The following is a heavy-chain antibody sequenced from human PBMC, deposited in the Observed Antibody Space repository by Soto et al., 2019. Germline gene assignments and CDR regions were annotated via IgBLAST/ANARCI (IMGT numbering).Heavy chain of an antibody. CDR2: IYYSGST. Sequence: SETLSLTCTVSGGSISSSSCHWSWIRQPPGKGLEWIGYIYYSGSTNYNPSLKSRVTISVDTSKNQFSLKLSSVTAADTAVYYCARAYGDYVFDYWGQGTLVTVSS. J-gene: IGHJ4*02. CDR1: GGSISSSSCH. V-gene: IGHV4-61*01. D-gene: IGHD4-17*01. CDR3: ARAYGDYVFDY.